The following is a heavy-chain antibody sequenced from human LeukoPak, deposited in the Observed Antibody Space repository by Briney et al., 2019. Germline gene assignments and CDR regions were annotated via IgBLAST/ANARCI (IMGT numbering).Heavy chain of an antibody. D-gene: IGHD6-13*01. J-gene: IGHJ5*02. V-gene: IGHV4-59*01. CDR1: GVSITSYY. Sequence: SETLSLTCTVSGVSITSYYWSWIRQPPGKGLEWIGNFYYGGYTAYNPSLRSRVTISEDTSKNQFSLKLSSVTAADTAVYYCAREAPGAGHLDPWGQGILVTVSS. CDR2: FYYGGYT. CDR3: AREAPGAGHLDP.